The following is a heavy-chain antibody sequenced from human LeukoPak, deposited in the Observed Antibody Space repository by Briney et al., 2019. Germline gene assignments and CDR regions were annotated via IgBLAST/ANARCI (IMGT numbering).Heavy chain of an antibody. CDR2: ISATGGYT. CDR3: AKKPQAVVGNNWFDP. J-gene: IGHJ5*02. Sequence: PGGSLRLSCAASGFTFNNYAMTWVRQAPGKGLEWVSTISATGGYTYYADSVEGRFTISRDNSKNTVYLQMNTLRAEDTAVYYCAKKPQAVVGNNWFDPWGQGTLVTVSS. V-gene: IGHV3-23*01. D-gene: IGHD6-19*01. CDR1: GFTFNNYA.